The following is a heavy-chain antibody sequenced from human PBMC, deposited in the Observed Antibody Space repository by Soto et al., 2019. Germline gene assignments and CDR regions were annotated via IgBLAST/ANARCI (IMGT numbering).Heavy chain of an antibody. J-gene: IGHJ4*02. CDR3: AREYRSFED. CDR2: INYSGST. V-gene: IGHV4-59*01. D-gene: IGHD1-1*01. Sequence: QVQLQESGPGLVKPSETLSLTCIVSGGSISIYYWHWIRQPPGKGLEWIGYINYSGSTSYNPSLKSRVTISVATSKNQFSLKLTSVTAADTALYYCAREYRSFEDWGQGTLVTVS. CDR1: GGSISIYY.